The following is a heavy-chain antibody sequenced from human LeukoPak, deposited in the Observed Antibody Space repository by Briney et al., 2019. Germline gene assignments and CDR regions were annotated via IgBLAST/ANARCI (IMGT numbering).Heavy chain of an antibody. D-gene: IGHD4-17*01. CDR3: VRGRYGDYHGMDV. Sequence: ASVKVSFKASGYIFTSYGISWVRQAPGQGLEWMGWISTYNGNTNYVQRLQGRVIMTTDTSTSTAYMDLRSLRSDDTAIYYCVRGRYGDYHGMDVWGQGTTVTVSS. V-gene: IGHV1-18*01. J-gene: IGHJ6*02. CDR1: GYIFTSYG. CDR2: ISTYNGNT.